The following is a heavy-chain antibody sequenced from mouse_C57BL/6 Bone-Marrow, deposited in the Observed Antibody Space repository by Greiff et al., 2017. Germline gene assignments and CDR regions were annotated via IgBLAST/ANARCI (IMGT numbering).Heavy chain of an antibody. D-gene: IGHD2-10*01. J-gene: IGHJ4*01. CDR1: GYTFTDYY. CDR2: IFPGSVRT. V-gene: IGHV1-75*01. CDR3: ARRAYPYYYAMDY. Sequence: VQGVESGPELVKPGASVQISCQDSGYTFTDYYIHWVKQRPGQGLEWFGRIFPGSVRTYYNEKFKGKATLTVDKSSSTAYMLLSSLTSEDSAVYFCARRAYPYYYAMDYWGQGTSVTVSS.